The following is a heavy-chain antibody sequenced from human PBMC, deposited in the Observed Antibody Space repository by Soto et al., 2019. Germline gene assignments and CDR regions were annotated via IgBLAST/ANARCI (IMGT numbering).Heavy chain of an antibody. CDR2: IWYDGSNK. D-gene: IGHD3-10*01. V-gene: IGHV3-33*01. J-gene: IGHJ4*02. CDR3: VRESPEVLLWFGETYFDY. CDR1: GFTFSSYG. Sequence: QVQLVESGGGVVQPGRSLRLSCAASGFTFSSYGMHWVRQAPGKGLEWVAVIWYDGSNKYYADSVKGRFTISRDNSKNTLYLQMNSLRAEDTAVYYCVRESPEVLLWFGETYFDYWGQGTLVTVSS.